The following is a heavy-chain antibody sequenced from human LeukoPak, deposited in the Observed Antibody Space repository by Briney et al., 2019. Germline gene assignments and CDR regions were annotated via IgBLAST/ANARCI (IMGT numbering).Heavy chain of an antibody. D-gene: IGHD6-6*01. J-gene: IGHJ6*03. Sequence: EGSLRLSCAPSGFTSSIYRMHSVRHAPGEGLGWGSGINSDGSSTSYADSVQVRLINSTANAKNTMSLHMNSMRAEDTAVYSCAATTGLYSSSSGPYYYYYIDVWGKGNTVTVSS. CDR3: AATTGLYSSSSGPYYYYYIDV. CDR1: GFTSSIYR. V-gene: IGHV3-74*01. CDR2: INSDGSST.